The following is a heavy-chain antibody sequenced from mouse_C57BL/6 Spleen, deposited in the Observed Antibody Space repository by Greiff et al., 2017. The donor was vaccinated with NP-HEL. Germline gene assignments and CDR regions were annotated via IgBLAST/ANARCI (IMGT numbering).Heavy chain of an antibody. CDR1: GYAFSSSW. CDR3: ARLVYYYGSMDY. J-gene: IGHJ4*01. Sequence: QVQLKESGPELVKPGASVKISCKASGYAFSSSWLNWVKQRPGKGLEWIGRIYPGDGDTNYNGKFKGKATLTADKSSSTAYMQLSSLTSEDSAVYFCARLVYYYGSMDYWGQGTSVTVSS. CDR2: IYPGDGDT. V-gene: IGHV1-82*01. D-gene: IGHD1-1*01.